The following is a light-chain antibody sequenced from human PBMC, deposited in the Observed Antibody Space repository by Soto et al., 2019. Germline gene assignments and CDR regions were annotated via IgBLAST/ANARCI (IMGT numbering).Light chain of an antibody. V-gene: IGKV1-33*01. J-gene: IGKJ2*01. CDR3: QQYDDLPYT. Sequence: DIQMTQSPSSLSASVGDRVTITCQASQDISNYLNWYQQRPGKAPKLLIYDASNLEIGVPSRFSGSGSGTEFTFTITSLQPEDTATYYCQQYDDLPYTFGQGTKLEIK. CDR2: DAS. CDR1: QDISNY.